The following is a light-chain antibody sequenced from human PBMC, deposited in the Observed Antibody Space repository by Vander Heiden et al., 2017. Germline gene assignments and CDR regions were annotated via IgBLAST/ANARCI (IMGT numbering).Light chain of an antibody. CDR2: AAS. Sequence: DIQMTQSPSSLSASVGDRVTITCRASQSISSYLNWYQQKPGKAPKLLIYAASSLQSGVPSRFSGSGSGTDFTLTISSLHPEDFATYYCQESDSTRHTFGQGTKLEIK. CDR3: QESDSTRHT. J-gene: IGKJ2*01. CDR1: QSISSY. V-gene: IGKV1-39*01.